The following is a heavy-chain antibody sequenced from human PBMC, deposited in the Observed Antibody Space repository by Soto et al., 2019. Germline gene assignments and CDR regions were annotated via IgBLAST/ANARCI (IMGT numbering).Heavy chain of an antibody. V-gene: IGHV3-21*01. CDR3: ARYYYYDSSGLY. CDR1: GFTFSSYS. D-gene: IGHD3-22*01. Sequence: SLRLSCAASGFTFSSYSMNCVRQAPGKGLEWVTTISSSNSYTYYADSVKCRFTITRDNAKDSLNLQMNSLRAEDTDVYYCARYYYYDSSGLYWGQGTLVTVST. J-gene: IGHJ4*02. CDR2: ISSSNSYT.